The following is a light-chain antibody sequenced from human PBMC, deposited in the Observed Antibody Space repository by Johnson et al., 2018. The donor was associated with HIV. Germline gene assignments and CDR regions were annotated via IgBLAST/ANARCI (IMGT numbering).Light chain of an antibody. V-gene: IGLV1-51*01. CDR2: DNN. CDR3: GTWDSRLSAGEV. J-gene: IGLJ1*01. CDR1: SSNIGNNY. Sequence: QSMLTQPPSVSAAPGQKVTISCSGSSSNIGNNYVSWYQQLPGTAPKLLIYDNNKRPSGIPDRFSGSKSGTSATLGITGLQTGDEADYYCGTWDSRLSAGEVFGTGTKVTVL.